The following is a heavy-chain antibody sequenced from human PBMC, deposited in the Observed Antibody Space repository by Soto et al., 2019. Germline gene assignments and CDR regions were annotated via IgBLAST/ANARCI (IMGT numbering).Heavy chain of an antibody. CDR2: IYYSGST. V-gene: IGHV4-31*03. Sequence: SETLSLTCTVSGGSISSGGYYWSWIRQHPGKGLEWIGYIYYSGSTYYNPSLKSRVTISVDTSKNQFSLKLSSVTAADTAVYYCARDSSGSPTGYYGMDVWGQGTTVTVSS. CDR3: ARDSSGSPTGYYGMDV. J-gene: IGHJ6*02. D-gene: IGHD6-25*01. CDR1: GGSISSGGYY.